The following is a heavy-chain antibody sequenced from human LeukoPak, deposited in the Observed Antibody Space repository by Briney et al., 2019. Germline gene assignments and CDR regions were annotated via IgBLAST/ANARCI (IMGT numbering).Heavy chain of an antibody. D-gene: IGHD2-21*01. CDR2: ISYDGSNK. J-gene: IGHJ4*02. V-gene: IGHV3-30*18. CDR1: GFTFSSYG. Sequence: GGSLRLSCAASGFTFSSYGMHWVRQAPGKGLEWVAVISYDGSNKYYADSVKGRFTISRDNSKSTLYLQMNSLRAEDTAVYYCAKDEGGEDYWGQGTLVTVSS. CDR3: AKDEGGEDY.